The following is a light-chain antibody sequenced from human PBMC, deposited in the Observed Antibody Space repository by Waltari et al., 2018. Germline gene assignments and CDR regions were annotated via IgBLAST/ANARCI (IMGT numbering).Light chain of an antibody. V-gene: IGLV1-40*01. CDR3: QSYDRNLVV. J-gene: IGLJ2*01. CDR2: GNN. Sequence: QSVLTQPPSMSGAPGQRVTISCNGTSSNIGAGYDVHWSQQLPGTAPKLLTYGNNNRPSGVPDRFSASKSDISASLAITGLQAEDEADYYCQSYDRNLVVFGGGTKLTVL. CDR1: SSNIGAGYD.